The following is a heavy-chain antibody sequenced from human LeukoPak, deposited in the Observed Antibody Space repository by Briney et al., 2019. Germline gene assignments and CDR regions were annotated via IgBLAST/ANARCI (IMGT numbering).Heavy chain of an antibody. CDR2: ISYDGSNK. CDR3: AKDTAPYYSIFDY. Sequence: SCKASGFTFSSYGVHWVRQAPGKGLEWVAVISYDGSNKNCADSVRGRFTISRDNSKNTLFLQMNSLRPEDTAVYYCAKDTAPYYSIFDYWGQGTLVTVSS. CDR1: GFTFSSYG. J-gene: IGHJ4*02. V-gene: IGHV3-30*18. D-gene: IGHD3-10*01.